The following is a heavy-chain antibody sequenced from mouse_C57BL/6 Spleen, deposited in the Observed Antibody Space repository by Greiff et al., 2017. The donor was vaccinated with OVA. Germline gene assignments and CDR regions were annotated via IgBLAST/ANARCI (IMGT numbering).Heavy chain of an antibody. Sequence: EVKLMESGGGLVKPGGSLKLSCAASGFTFSSYAMSWVRQTPEKRLEWVATISDGGSYTYYPDNVKGRFTISRDNAKNNLYLQMSHLKSEDTAMYYCAREEDYGSSSYWGQGTTLTVAS. CDR2: ISDGGSYT. CDR1: GFTFSSYA. J-gene: IGHJ2*01. CDR3: AREEDYGSSSY. D-gene: IGHD1-1*01. V-gene: IGHV5-4*01.